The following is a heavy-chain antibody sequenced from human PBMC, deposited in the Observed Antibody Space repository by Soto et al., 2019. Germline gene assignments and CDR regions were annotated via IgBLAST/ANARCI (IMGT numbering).Heavy chain of an antibody. CDR1: GGSISSGGYS. CDR2: MYHSGST. CDR3: ARVPDY. V-gene: IGHV4-30-2*01. D-gene: IGHD2-2*01. Sequence: QLQLQESGSGLVKPSQTLSLTCAVSGGSISSGGYSWSWIRQPPGKGLEWIGYMYHSGSTYYNPSLKRRVTISIDRAKNQFSLKLSSVSAADTAMYYCARVPDYWGQGILVTVSS. J-gene: IGHJ4*02.